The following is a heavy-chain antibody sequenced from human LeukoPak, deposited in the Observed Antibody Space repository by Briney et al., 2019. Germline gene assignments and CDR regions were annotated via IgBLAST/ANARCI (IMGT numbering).Heavy chain of an antibody. Sequence: GGSLRLSCAPSGFTFGNYAMNWVRQAPGRGLGWVSGISGSGTSTYYADSVKGRFTISRDNSKNTLHLQMDSLRAEDTAVYYCAKSWDFDWLLSYWGQGTLVTVSS. CDR3: AKSWDFDWLLSY. V-gene: IGHV3-23*01. D-gene: IGHD3-9*01. CDR1: GFTFGNYA. CDR2: ISGSGTST. J-gene: IGHJ4*02.